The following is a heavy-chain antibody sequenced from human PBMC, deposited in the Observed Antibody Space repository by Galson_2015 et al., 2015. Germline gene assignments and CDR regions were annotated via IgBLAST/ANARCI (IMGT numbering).Heavy chain of an antibody. J-gene: IGHJ5*02. CDR1: GGTLNTFT. V-gene: IGHV1-69*13. Sequence: SVKVSCKASGGTLNTFTINWVREAPGRGLEWMGGIIPISGTPNYAQNFQDRVTITADESTSTAYMELSSLRSEDTALYFCARGPFTIFHKENWFDPWGQGTLVIVSS. CDR3: ARGPFTIFHKENWFDP. D-gene: IGHD3-3*01. CDR2: IIPISGTP.